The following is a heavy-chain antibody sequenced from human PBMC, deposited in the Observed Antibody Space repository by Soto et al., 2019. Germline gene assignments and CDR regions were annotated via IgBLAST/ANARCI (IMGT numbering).Heavy chain of an antibody. CDR1: GFSFGDYA. CDR3: AKDTYYSSSSGYYVFDY. D-gene: IGHD3-22*01. Sequence: GGSLRLSCTASGFSFGDYAMSWFRQAPGKGLEWVAAISHDGSNKYYVDSVKGRFTISRDSSKNTLYLEMNSLRAEDTAVYFCAKDTYYSSSSGYYVFDYWGQGTLVTVSS. V-gene: IGHV3-30*04. CDR2: ISHDGSNK. J-gene: IGHJ4*02.